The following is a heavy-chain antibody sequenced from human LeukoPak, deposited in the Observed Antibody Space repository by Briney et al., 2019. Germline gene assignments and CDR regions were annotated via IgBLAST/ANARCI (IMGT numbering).Heavy chain of an antibody. CDR1: GGSVSSGNYY. D-gene: IGHD3-3*02. V-gene: IGHV4-61*01. CDR2: IYYSGST. Sequence: SETLSLTCTVSGGSVSSGNYYWSWIRQPPGKGLEWIGYIYYSGSTNYNPSLKSRVTISVDTSKNQFSLKLSSVTAADTAVYYCARVGFLEWLFIDYWGQGTLVTVSS. J-gene: IGHJ4*02. CDR3: ARVGFLEWLFIDY.